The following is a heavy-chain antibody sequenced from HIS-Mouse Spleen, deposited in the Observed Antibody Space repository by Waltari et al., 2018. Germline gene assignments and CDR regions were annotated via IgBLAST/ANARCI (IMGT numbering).Heavy chain of an antibody. CDR2: ISYDGSNK. D-gene: IGHD3-10*01. Sequence: QVQLVESGGGVVQPGRSLRLSCAASGFTFSSYGMHWVRQAPGKGLGWVAVISYDGSNKYYADSVKGRFTISRDNSKNTLYLQMNSLRAEDTAVYYCAKDAGERLYYFDYWGQGTLVTVSS. J-gene: IGHJ4*02. CDR1: GFTFSSYG. CDR3: AKDAGERLYYFDY. V-gene: IGHV3-30*18.